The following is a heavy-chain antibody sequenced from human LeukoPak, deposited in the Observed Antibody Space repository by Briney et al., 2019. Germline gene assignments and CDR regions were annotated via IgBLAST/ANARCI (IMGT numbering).Heavy chain of an antibody. Sequence: PGGSLRLSCAASGFTFSDHYIDGVREAPGKGLEWVGRSRDKGNSSTTAYAASVRGRVTISRDDSKNSLYLQMNSLKSEATAVYYCTKLARAPRDFESWGQGTLFTVSS. D-gene: IGHD3-10*01. J-gene: IGHJ4*01. V-gene: IGHV3-72*01. CDR1: GFTFSDHY. CDR2: SRDKGNSSTT. CDR3: TKLARAPRDFES.